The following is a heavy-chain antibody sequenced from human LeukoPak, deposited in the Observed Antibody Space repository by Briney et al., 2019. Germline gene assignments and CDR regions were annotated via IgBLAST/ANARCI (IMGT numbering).Heavy chain of an antibody. CDR3: ARIRDGYNDAYDI. V-gene: IGHV1-46*01. CDR2: INPDGGNT. CDR1: GYTFTNSY. D-gene: IGHD5-24*01. Sequence: ASVKVSCKASGYTFTNSYIHWVRQAPGQVLEWMGLINPDGGNTNYAQNFQGRVTLTRDTSTSTVYMELSSLRSEDAAIYYCARIRDGYNDAYDIWGQGTVVTVPS. J-gene: IGHJ3*02.